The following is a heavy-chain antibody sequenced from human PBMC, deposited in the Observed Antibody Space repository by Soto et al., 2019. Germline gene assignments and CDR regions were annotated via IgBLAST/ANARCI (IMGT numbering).Heavy chain of an antibody. V-gene: IGHV1-8*01. CDR1: GYTFTSYD. Sequence: QVQLVQSGAEVKKPGASVKVSCKASGYTFTSYDINWVRQATGQGLEWMGWMNPNSGNTGYAQKFQGRVTMTRNTSISKAYMELSSLRSEDTAVYYCARPRYCSGGSCYSGDYYYYMDVWGKGTTVTVSS. J-gene: IGHJ6*03. CDR3: ARPRYCSGGSCYSGDYYYYMDV. CDR2: MNPNSGNT. D-gene: IGHD2-15*01.